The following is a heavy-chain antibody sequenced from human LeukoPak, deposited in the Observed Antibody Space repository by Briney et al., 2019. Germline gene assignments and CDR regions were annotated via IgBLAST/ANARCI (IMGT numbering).Heavy chain of an antibody. J-gene: IGHJ5*02. CDR2: ISGSGGST. CDR3: AKGLHYDMAWFDP. CDR1: GFIFNNYV. D-gene: IGHD3-9*01. Sequence: PGGSLRLSCAASGFIFNNYVMSWVRQAPGKGLEWVSAISGSGGSTYYADSVKGRFTISRDNSKNTLYLQMNSLRAEDTAVYYCAKGLHYDMAWFDPWGQGTLVTVSS. V-gene: IGHV3-23*01.